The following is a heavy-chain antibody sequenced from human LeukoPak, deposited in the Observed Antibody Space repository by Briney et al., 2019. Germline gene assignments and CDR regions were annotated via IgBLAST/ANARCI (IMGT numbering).Heavy chain of an antibody. CDR3: ARDSYGMDV. J-gene: IGHJ6*02. V-gene: IGHV3-21*01. CDR1: GFTFSSYS. CDR2: ISSSSSYI. Sequence: KTGGSLRLSCAASGFTFSSYSMNWVRQAPGQGMEWVSSISSSSSYIYYADSVKGRFTISRDNAKNSLYLQMNSLRAEDTAVYYCARDSYGMDVWGQGTTVTVSS.